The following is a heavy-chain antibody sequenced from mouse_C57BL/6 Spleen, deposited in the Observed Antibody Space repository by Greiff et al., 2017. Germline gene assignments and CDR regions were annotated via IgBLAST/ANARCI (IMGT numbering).Heavy chain of an antibody. CDR2: ISYDGSN. J-gene: IGHJ1*03. V-gene: IGHV3-6*01. CDR1: GYSITSGYY. D-gene: IGHD1-1*01. Sequence: EVKLQESGPGLVKPSQSLSLTCSVTGYSITSGYYWNWIRQFPGNKLEWMGYISYDGSNNYNPSLKNRISITRDTSKNQFFLKLNSVTTEDTATYYCARDRYYYGSSYGYFDVWGTGTTVTVSS. CDR3: ARDRYYYGSSYGYFDV.